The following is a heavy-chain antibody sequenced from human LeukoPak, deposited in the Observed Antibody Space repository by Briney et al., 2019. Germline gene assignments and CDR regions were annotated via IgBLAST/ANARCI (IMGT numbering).Heavy chain of an antibody. CDR2: ISRNSGSI. J-gene: IGHJ4*02. V-gene: IGHV3-9*01. D-gene: IGHD6-13*01. CDR3: AKDRDAAGRYYFDY. CDR1: GFTFDDYA. Sequence: PGRSLRLSCAASGFTFDDYAMHWVRQAPGKGLEWVSGISRNSGSIGYADSVKGRFTISRDNAKNSLYLQMNSLRAEDTALYYCAKDRDAAGRYYFDYWGQGTLVTVSS.